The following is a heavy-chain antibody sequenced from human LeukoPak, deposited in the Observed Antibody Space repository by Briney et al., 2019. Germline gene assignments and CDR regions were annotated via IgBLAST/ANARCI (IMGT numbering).Heavy chain of an antibody. J-gene: IGHJ3*02. CDR1: GFTFSSYA. V-gene: IGHV3-23*01. CDR2: ISGSAGST. Sequence: GGSLRLSCAASGFTFSSYAMSWVRQAPGKGLEWVSTISGSAGSTYYADSVKGRFTISRDSSKNTLYLQMNSLRAEDTAVYYCAKGSGAKDRAFDIWGQGTMVTVSS. CDR3: AKGSGAKDRAFDI. D-gene: IGHD3-22*01.